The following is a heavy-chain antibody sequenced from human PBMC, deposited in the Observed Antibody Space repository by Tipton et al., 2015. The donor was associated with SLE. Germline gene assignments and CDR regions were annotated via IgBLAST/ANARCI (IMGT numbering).Heavy chain of an antibody. Sequence: LRLSCTVSGGSISSYYWSWIRQPPGKGLEWIGYIYYSGSTNYNPSLKSRVTISVDTSKNQFSLKLSSVTAADTAVYYCARSQLPYYFDYWGQGTLVTVSS. CDR3: ARSQLPYYFDY. CDR1: GGSISSYY. V-gene: IGHV4-59*01. D-gene: IGHD1-1*01. CDR2: IYYSGST. J-gene: IGHJ4*02.